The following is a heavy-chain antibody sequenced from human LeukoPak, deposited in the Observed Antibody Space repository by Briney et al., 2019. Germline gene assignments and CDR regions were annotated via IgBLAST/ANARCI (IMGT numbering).Heavy chain of an antibody. J-gene: IGHJ3*02. D-gene: IGHD1-26*01. CDR2: ISHSGDT. V-gene: IGHV4-34*01. CDR3: ASEREGAAFDM. CDR1: GGSFSDSY. Sequence: PSETLSLTCAVYGGSFSDSYWSWIRQPPGEGLEWVGEISHSGDTNYNPSLKSRVTISVDTSKNQFSLNLSSVTAADTAVYYCASEREGAAFDMWGQGTMVTVSS.